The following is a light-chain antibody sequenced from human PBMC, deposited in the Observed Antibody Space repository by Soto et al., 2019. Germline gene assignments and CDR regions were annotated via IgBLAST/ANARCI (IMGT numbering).Light chain of an antibody. J-gene: IGKJ1*01. V-gene: IGKV1-39*01. CDR2: GAS. CDR3: LQTYNLPRT. Sequence: DSQITQSAAGLCACVGDRVTITCRASLTIGDSLSWFQQKAGKPPTLLIYGASALQSGVPARFSGSGSGTDFTLTISNMQREDFATYYCLQTYNLPRTFGQGTKVDIK. CDR1: LTIGDS.